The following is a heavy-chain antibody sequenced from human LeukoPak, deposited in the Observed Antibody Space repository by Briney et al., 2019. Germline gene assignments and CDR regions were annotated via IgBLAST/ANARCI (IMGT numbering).Heavy chain of an antibody. V-gene: IGHV4-59*01. CDR1: GGSISSYY. Sequence: SETLSLTCTVSGGSISSYYWSWIRQPPGKGLEWLGYIYYSGSTNYNPSLKSRVTISVDTSKNQFSLKLSSVTAADTAVYYCARGDYHDSSGYYYSLSSWYYYGMDVWGQGTTVTVSS. CDR3: ARGDYHDSSGYYYSLSSWYYYGMDV. J-gene: IGHJ6*02. CDR2: IYYSGST. D-gene: IGHD3-22*01.